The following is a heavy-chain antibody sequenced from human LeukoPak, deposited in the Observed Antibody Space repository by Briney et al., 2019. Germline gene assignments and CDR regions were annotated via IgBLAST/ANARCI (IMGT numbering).Heavy chain of an antibody. CDR2: ISAYNGNT. D-gene: IGHD3-10*01. J-gene: IGHJ6*02. V-gene: IGHV1-18*01. CDR1: GYTFTSYG. CDR3: ASFGAGYGSGSYYYYGMDV. Sequence: ASVKVSCKASGYTFTSYGISWVRQAPGQGLEWMEWISAYNGNTNYAQKLQGRVTMTTDTSTGTAYMELRSLRSDDTAVYYCASFGAGYGSGSYYYYGMDVWGQGTTVTVSS.